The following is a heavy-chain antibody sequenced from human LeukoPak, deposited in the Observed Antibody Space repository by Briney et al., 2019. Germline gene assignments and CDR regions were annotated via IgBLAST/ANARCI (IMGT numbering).Heavy chain of an antibody. CDR3: TSARNPYYYDSSQEPPDAFDI. CDR2: IRSKAYGGTT. Sequence: GGSLRLSCTASGFTFGDYAMSWFRQAPGKGLEWVGFIRSKAYGGTTEYAASVKGRFTISRDDSKSIAYLQMNSLKTEDTAVYYCTSARNPYYYDSSQEPPDAFDIWGQGTMVTVSS. CDR1: GFTFGDYA. D-gene: IGHD3-22*01. V-gene: IGHV3-49*03. J-gene: IGHJ3*02.